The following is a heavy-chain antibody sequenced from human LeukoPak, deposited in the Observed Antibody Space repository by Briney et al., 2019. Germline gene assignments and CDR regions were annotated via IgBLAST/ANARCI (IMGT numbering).Heavy chain of an antibody. J-gene: IGHJ5*02. CDR2: INHSGST. V-gene: IGHV4-34*01. Sequence: PSGTLSLTCAVYGGSFSGYYWSWIRQPPGKGLEWIGEINHSGSTNYNPSLKSRVTISVDTSKNQFSLKLSSVTAADTAVYYCARRYSSSWYGFPRVVDPWGQGTLVTVSS. D-gene: IGHD6-13*01. CDR1: GGSFSGYY. CDR3: ARRYSSSWYGFPRVVDP.